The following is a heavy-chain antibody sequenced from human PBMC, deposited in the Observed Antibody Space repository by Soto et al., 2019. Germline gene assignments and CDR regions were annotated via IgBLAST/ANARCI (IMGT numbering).Heavy chain of an antibody. Sequence: ASVKVSCKASGYTFTSYGISWVRQAPGQGLEWMGWISAYNGNTNYAQKLQGRVTMTTDTSTSTAYMELRSLRSDDTAVYYCARDQRLGIAAAXTFPAVPSLEYYYGMDVWGQGTTVTVSS. V-gene: IGHV1-18*04. CDR2: ISAYNGNT. CDR3: ARDQRLGIAAAXTFPAVPSLEYYYGMDV. D-gene: IGHD6-13*01. CDR1: GYTFTSYG. J-gene: IGHJ6*02.